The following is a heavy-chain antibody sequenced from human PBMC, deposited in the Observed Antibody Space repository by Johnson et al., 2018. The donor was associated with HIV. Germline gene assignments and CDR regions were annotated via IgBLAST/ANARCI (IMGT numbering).Heavy chain of an antibody. Sequence: VQLVESGGGVVQPGRSLRLSCAASGFTFRNFAMHWVRQATGKGLEWVSAIGTAGDTYYPGSVKGRFTVSIDNANHSLYLHMNNLRVGDTAVYYCARAYGRGLGYSNSWRDAFDIWGQGTMVTVSS. V-gene: IGHV3-13*01. D-gene: IGHD6-13*01. CDR3: ARAYGRGLGYSNSWRDAFDI. CDR2: IGTAGDT. J-gene: IGHJ3*02. CDR1: GFTFRNFA.